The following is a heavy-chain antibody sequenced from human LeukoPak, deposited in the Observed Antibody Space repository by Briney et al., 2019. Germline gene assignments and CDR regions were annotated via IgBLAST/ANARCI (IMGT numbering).Heavy chain of an antibody. CDR1: GFTFSSYA. CDR2: ISGSGGST. V-gene: IGHV3-23*01. Sequence: GGSLGLSCAASGFTFSSYAMSWVRQAPGKGLEWVSAISGSGGSTYYADSVKGRFTISRDNSKNTLYLQMNSLRAEDTAVYYCAKGPYYDILGHFDYWGQGTLVTVSS. J-gene: IGHJ4*02. D-gene: IGHD3-9*01. CDR3: AKGPYYDILGHFDY.